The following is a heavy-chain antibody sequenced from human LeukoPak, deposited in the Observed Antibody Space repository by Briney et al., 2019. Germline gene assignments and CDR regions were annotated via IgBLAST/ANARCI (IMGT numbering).Heavy chain of an antibody. J-gene: IGHJ5*02. CDR3: ARMGCSGGSCYSSLTSNWFDP. CDR1: GFSLSNARMG. D-gene: IGHD2-15*01. V-gene: IGHV2-26*01. Sequence: SGPTLANPTETLTLTCTVSGFSLSNARMGVSWIRQPPGKALEWLAHIFSNDEKSYSTSLKSRLTISKDTSKSQVVLTMTNMDPVDTATYYCARMGCSGGSCYSSLTSNWFDPWGQGTLVTVSS. CDR2: IFSNDEK.